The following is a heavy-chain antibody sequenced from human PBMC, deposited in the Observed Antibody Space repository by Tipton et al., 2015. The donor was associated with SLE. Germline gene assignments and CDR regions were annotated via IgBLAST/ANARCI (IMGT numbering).Heavy chain of an antibody. CDR1: GGSISSSSYY. CDR2: IYHSGST. V-gene: IGHV4-39*07. J-gene: IGHJ5*02. D-gene: IGHD2-15*01. Sequence: TLSLTCTVSGGSISSSSYYWGWIRQPPGKGLEWIGYIYHSGSTKYNPSLKSRVTISVDTSKNQFSLKLSFVTAADTAVYYCAVGYCSGGSCYSGGWFDPWGQGTLVTVSS. CDR3: AVGYCSGGSCYSGGWFDP.